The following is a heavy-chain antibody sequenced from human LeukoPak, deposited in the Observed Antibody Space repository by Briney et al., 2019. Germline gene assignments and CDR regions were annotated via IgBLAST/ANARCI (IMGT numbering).Heavy chain of an antibody. V-gene: IGHV4-59*01. CDR3: ARGTNYYNYGMDV. CDR2: IYYSGTT. Sequence: PSETLSLACTVSGGSISAYYWSWIRQSPGKGLEWIGYIYYSGTTNYNPSLKSRVTISVDKSKNHFSLNLSSVTAADTAVYYCARGTNYYNYGMDVWGQGTTVTFSS. CDR1: GGSISAYY. J-gene: IGHJ6*02. D-gene: IGHD3-3*01.